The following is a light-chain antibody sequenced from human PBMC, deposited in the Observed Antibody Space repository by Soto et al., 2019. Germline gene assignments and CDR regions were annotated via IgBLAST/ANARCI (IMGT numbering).Light chain of an antibody. CDR2: GAS. J-gene: IGKJ2*01. Sequence: EIVMTQSPATLSVSPGERATLSCRASQSVSSNLAWYPQKPGQAPRLLIYGASTRATGIPARFSGSGSGTEFTLNISRLQSEDCAVYYCQQYKNWPLYTFGQGTKLESK. CDR1: QSVSSN. V-gene: IGKV3-15*01. CDR3: QQYKNWPLYT.